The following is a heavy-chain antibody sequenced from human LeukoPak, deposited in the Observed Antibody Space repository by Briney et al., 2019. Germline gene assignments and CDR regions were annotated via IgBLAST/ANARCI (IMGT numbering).Heavy chain of an antibody. V-gene: IGHV3-7*02. J-gene: IGHJ4*02. D-gene: IGHD3-10*01. CDR1: GFTLSRYW. CDR3: VRVALYYYGSEGYFFFEH. Sequence: PGGSLRLSRAASGFTLSRYWMSGVPEAPGEGPEGGVNIKQEGTEKLYVDSVKGRFNISRDNAKNALYLQMNTLRVEDTAIYYCVRVALYYYGSEGYFFFEHWGQGTPVTASS. CDR2: IKQEGTEK.